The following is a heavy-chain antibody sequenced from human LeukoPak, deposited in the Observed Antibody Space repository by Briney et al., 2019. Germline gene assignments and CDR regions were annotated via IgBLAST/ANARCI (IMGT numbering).Heavy chain of an antibody. J-gene: IGHJ4*02. CDR2: ISGSGGGT. CDR1: GFTFSTYG. D-gene: IGHD6-13*01. CDR3: AKHSSSWHYFDY. V-gene: IGHV3-23*01. Sequence: GGSLRLSCAASGFTFSTYGMSWVRQAPGKGLEWVSAISGSGGGTYFPDSVKGRFTISRDNSKNTLFLQMDSLRADDTAVYYCAKHSSSWHYFDYWGQGTLVTVSS.